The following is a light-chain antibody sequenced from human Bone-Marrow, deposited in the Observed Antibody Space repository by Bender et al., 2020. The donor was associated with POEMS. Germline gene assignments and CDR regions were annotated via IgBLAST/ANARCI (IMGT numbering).Light chain of an antibody. CDR2: SNN. CDR1: GFNVGDNS. V-gene: IGLV1-44*01. CDR3: ATWDDSLNGWV. J-gene: IGLJ3*02. Sequence: SVLTQPPSVSGTPGQRVILSCSGSGFNVGDNSVNWYQQFPGTSPKILIYSNNQRPSGVPDRVSGSKSGTSAHLAISGLQSEDEADYYCATWDDSLNGWVFGGGTKVTVL.